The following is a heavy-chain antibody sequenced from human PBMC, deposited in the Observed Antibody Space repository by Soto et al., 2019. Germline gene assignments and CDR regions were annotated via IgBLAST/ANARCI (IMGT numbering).Heavy chain of an antibody. CDR1: GFTFSSYA. CDR2: ISGSGGST. V-gene: IGHV3-23*01. D-gene: IGHD1-1*01. Sequence: GRSLRLSCAASGFTFSSYAMSWVRQAPGKGLEWVSAISGSGGSTYYADSVKGRFTISRDNSKNTLYLQMNSLRAEDTAVYYCAKSEQLPDAFDIWGQGTMVTVSS. CDR3: AKSEQLPDAFDI. J-gene: IGHJ3*02.